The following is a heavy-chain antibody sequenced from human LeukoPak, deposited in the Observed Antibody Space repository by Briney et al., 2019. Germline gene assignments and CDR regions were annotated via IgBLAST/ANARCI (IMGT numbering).Heavy chain of an antibody. CDR1: GFTFSSYS. Sequence: PGGSLRLSCAASGFTFSSYSMNWVRQAPGKGLEWVSSISSSSSYIYYADSVKGRFTISRDNAKNSLYLQMNSLRAEDAAVYYCARALIGPNMGADWGQGTLVTVFS. CDR3: ARALIGPNMGAD. J-gene: IGHJ4*02. CDR2: ISSSSSYI. V-gene: IGHV3-21*01. D-gene: IGHD3-16*01.